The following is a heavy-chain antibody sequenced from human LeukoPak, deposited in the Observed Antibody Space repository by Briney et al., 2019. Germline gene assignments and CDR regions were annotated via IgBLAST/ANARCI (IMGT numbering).Heavy chain of an antibody. CDR2: MNPNSGDT. V-gene: IGHV1-2*06. D-gene: IGHD2-21*01. J-gene: IGHJ4*02. Sequence: AASVKVSCKASGYTFTGYYLHWVRQAPGQGLEWMGRMNPNSGDTKYAQKFQGRVTMTRDTSISTAYMELSGLISDDTAVYYCARGPVASDYWGQGTLVTVTS. CDR3: ARGPVASDY. CDR1: GYTFTGYY.